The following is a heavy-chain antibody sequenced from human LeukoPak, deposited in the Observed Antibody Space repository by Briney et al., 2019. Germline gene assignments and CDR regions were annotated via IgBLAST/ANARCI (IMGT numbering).Heavy chain of an antibody. V-gene: IGHV3-15*01. CDR2: INSKSDGETT. CDR3: TTPLRYHIGY. D-gene: IGHD3-9*01. Sequence: GGSLRLSCAASGFTFTNAWMNWVRQAPGKGLEWVGRINSKSDGETTDYAAPVKGRFTISRDDSKNTLYLQMNSLKTEDTAIYYCTTPLRYHIGYWGQGSLVTVSS. J-gene: IGHJ4*02. CDR1: GFTFTNAW.